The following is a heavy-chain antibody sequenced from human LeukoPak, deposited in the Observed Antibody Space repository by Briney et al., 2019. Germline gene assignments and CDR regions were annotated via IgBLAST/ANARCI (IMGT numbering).Heavy chain of an antibody. CDR1: VGTLRSYA. CDR3: ASARSFPADAFDI. D-gene: IGHD2/OR15-2a*01. J-gene: IGHJ3*02. CDR2: IIPILGIA. Sequence: ASVKVSCKASVGTLRSYAICWLGQAPGQALEWVGSIIPILGIANYAQKIQGRVTSTADKSTSTAYMELSSLRSEDTAVYYCASARSFPADAFDIWGEGTMVTVSS. V-gene: IGHV1-69*04.